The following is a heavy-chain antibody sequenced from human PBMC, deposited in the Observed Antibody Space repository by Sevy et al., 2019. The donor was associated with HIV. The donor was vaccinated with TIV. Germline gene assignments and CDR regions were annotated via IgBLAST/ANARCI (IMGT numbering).Heavy chain of an antibody. CDR2: IYISGNT. Sequence: SETLSLTCTVSGGSISSGSYYWSWIRQPAGKGLEWIGRIYISGNTHYNPSLKSRVTMSVDMSKNQFSLKLSSVTAADTAVYYCARGLKEYSSSSRYWGQGTLVTVSS. V-gene: IGHV4-61*02. J-gene: IGHJ4*02. CDR1: GGSISSGSYY. D-gene: IGHD6-6*01. CDR3: ARGLKEYSSSSRY.